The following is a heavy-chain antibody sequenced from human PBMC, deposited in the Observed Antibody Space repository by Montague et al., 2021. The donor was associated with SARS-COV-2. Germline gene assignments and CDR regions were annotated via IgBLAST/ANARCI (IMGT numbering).Heavy chain of an antibody. V-gene: IGHV4-34*01. CDR1: GVVELRRR. CDR2: LLEKNT. Sequence: SETLSLTCTVSGVVELRRRSEEHTSDLQSLAYLVCRLLLEKNTNNNPSLKTRVTISIDTSKNQFSLKLSSVTSADTAVYYCARGQEVYAINGDLNYWGQVNLVNVSS. J-gene: IGHJ4*02. D-gene: IGHD2-8*01. CDR3: ARGQEVYAINGDLNY.